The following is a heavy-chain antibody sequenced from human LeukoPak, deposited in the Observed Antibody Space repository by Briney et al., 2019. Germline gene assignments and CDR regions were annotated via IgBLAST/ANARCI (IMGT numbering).Heavy chain of an antibody. D-gene: IGHD2-21*01. CDR1: GYTLSDFT. J-gene: IGHJ3*02. Sequence: ASVKVSCEVSGYTLSDFTVHWVRQAPGKGLEWMGGYNLEGGKTFYEQKFQGRVTMTEDIATAEMYLSSLKAEDTAVYDYSIATRFDAGDIWGPGTLVTVSS. CDR2: YNLEGGKT. V-gene: IGHV1-24*01. CDR3: SIATRFDAGDI.